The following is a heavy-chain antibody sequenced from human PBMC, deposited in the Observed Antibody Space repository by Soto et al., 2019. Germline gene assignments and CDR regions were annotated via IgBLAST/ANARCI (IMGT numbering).Heavy chain of an antibody. CDR2: TYYRSKWYN. CDR3: ARERIIAVAGHYYYLLAV. V-gene: IGHV6-1*01. D-gene: IGHD6-19*01. Sequence: SQTLSLTCAISGDSVSSNSAAWNLIRQSPSRGLEWLGRTYYRSKWYNDYAVSVKSRITINPDTSKNQFSLQLNSVTPEDTAVYYCARERIIAVAGHYYYLLAVPGQGTSVTGSS. CDR1: GDSVSSNSAA. J-gene: IGHJ6*02.